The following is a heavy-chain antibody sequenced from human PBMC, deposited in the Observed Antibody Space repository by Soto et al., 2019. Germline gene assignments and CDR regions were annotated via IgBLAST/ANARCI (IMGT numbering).Heavy chain of an antibody. Sequence: ASVKVSCNASACTFTTYVRSWVRQAPGQGLEGMGWISGYNGNTNNAQKLQGRVTMTTDTSTSTAYMELRSLRSDDTAVYYCARDGNYYDSSGYASYYGMDVWG. D-gene: IGHD3-22*01. CDR2: ISGYNGNT. CDR3: ARDGNYYDSSGYASYYGMDV. V-gene: IGHV1-18*01. J-gene: IGHJ6*02. CDR1: ACTFTTYV.